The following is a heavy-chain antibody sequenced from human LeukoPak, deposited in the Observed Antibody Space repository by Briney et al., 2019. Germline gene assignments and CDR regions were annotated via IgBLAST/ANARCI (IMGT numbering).Heavy chain of an antibody. D-gene: IGHD3-16*01. CDR2: IKQDGSGT. CDR1: GFTFSAYW. V-gene: IGHV3-7*05. J-gene: IGHJ4*02. Sequence: GGSLRLSYAASGFTFSAYWMAWVRQAPGRGLEWVAHIKQDGSGTNYVDPVKGRFTISRDNAKNSVYLQMNSVRAEDTAVYYCARDDYLGYWGQGTLVTVSS. CDR3: ARDDYLGY.